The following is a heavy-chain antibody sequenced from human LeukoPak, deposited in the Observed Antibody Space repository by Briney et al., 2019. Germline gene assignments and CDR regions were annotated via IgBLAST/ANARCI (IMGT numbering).Heavy chain of an antibody. D-gene: IGHD1-26*01. V-gene: IGHV1-69*01. CDR3: ARGWKELTGTYFDY. Sequence: GASVKVSCKASGGSFSSYAISWVRLAPGQGLEWMGGIIPIFGTANYAQKFQGRVTITADESTSTAYMELSSLRSEDTAVYYCARGWKELTGTYFDYWGQGTLVTVSS. CDR1: GGSFSSYA. J-gene: IGHJ4*02. CDR2: IIPIFGTA.